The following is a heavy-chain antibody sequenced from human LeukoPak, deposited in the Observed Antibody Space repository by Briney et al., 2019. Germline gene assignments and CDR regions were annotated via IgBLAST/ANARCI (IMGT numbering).Heavy chain of an antibody. CDR3: ARHGETYYYDSSEDTLGDY. D-gene: IGHD3-22*01. J-gene: IGHJ4*02. CDR2: IYPGDSDT. V-gene: IGHV5-51*01. Sequence: GESLKISCKGSGYSFTSYWIGWVRQMPGKGLEWMGIIYPGDSDTRYSPSFQGQVTISADKSISPAYLQWSSLKASDTAMYYCARHGETYYYDSSEDTLGDYWGQGTLVTVSS. CDR1: GYSFTSYW.